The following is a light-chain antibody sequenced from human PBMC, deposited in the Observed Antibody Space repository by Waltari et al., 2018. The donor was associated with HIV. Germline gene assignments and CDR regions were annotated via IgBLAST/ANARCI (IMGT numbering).Light chain of an antibody. CDR2: SNN. Sequence: QSVLTQPPSASGTPGQRVTISCSGSSSNIGSNTVHWYRQLPGTAPKLRIYSNNQRPAGVPDRSSGSTAGASASLVISGLQSEDEADYYCAAWDDSLKGGAFGTGTKVTVL. CDR3: AAWDDSLKGGA. J-gene: IGLJ1*01. CDR1: SSNIGSNT. V-gene: IGLV1-44*01.